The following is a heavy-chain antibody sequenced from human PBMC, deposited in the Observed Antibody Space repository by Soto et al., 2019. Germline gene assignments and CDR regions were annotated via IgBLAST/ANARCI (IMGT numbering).Heavy chain of an antibody. D-gene: IGHD2-2*01. CDR3: AATLQYWTSTSVYPWGRFDY. V-gene: IGHV3-48*02. CDR1: GFTFSDYA. CDR2: ISSSSSTI. Sequence: EVQLVESGGGLVQPGGSLRLSCAASGFTFSDYALNWVRQAPGEGLEWMSYISSSSSTIYFADSLKGRFTISRDKAKNALNLQMKSLKDEDTAGYNGAATLQYWTSTSVYPWGRFDYWGQGTLVTVSS. J-gene: IGHJ4*02.